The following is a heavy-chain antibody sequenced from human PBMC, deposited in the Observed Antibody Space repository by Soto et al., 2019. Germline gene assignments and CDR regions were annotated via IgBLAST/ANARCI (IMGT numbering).Heavy chain of an antibody. V-gene: IGHV1-8*01. Sequence: QVQLVQSGAEVKKPGASVKVSCKASGYTFTSYDINWVRQATGQGLEWMGWMNPNSGNTGYAQKFKGRVTMTRNTSKSTAYRGPSSLRSEDPAVYYCARGSRGVRFDPWGQGPLVPVSS. CDR3: ARGSRGVRFDP. CDR2: MNPNSGNT. D-gene: IGHD3-10*01. CDR1: GYTFTSYD. J-gene: IGHJ5*02.